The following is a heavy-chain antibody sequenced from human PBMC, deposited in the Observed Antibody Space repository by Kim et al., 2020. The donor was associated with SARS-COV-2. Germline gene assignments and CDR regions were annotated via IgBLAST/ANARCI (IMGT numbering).Heavy chain of an antibody. CDR2: INCCTGNT. Sequence: ASVKVSCKASGYTFTTYAMHWVRQAPGQRPEWMGWINCCTGNTKYSQRFQDRITITSDTSASTAYMELRSLRSEDTGVYYCARERGFSGRTQYGMDVWGQ. J-gene: IGHJ6*02. CDR3: ARERGFSGRTQYGMDV. V-gene: IGHV1-3*01. CDR1: GYTFTTYA. D-gene: IGHD3-10*01.